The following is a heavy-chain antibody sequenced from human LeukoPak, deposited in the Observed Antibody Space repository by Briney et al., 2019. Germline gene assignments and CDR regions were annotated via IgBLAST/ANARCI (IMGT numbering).Heavy chain of an antibody. V-gene: IGHV3-23*01. Sequence: PGGSLRLSCAASGFTFSSYAMSWARQAPGKGLEWVSAISGSGGSTYYADSVKGRFTISRDNSKNTLYLQMNSLRAEDTAVYYCAGHFSTLGELSSTWGQGTLVTVSS. J-gene: IGHJ4*02. CDR3: AGHFSTLGELSST. D-gene: IGHD3-16*02. CDR1: GFTFSSYA. CDR2: ISGSGGST.